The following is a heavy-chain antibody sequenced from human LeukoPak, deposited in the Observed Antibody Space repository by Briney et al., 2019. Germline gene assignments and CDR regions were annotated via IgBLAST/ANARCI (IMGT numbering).Heavy chain of an antibody. V-gene: IGHV3-73*01. J-gene: IGHJ4*02. CDR1: GFTFSGSA. Sequence: GGSLRLSCAASGFTFSGSAMHWVRQASGKGLEWVVRIRSKANSYATAYAASVKGRFTISRDDSKNTSYLQMNSLKTEDTAVYYCTRQPSASFDYWGQGTLVTVSS. CDR3: TRQPSASFDY. CDR2: IRSKANSYAT.